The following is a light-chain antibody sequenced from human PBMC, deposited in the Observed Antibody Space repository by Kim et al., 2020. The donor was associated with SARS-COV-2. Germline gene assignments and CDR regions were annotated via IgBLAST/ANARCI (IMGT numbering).Light chain of an antibody. J-gene: IGKJ4*01. Sequence: DIQLTQSPSFLSASVGDRVTITCRASQGVSTYLAWYQQKPGKDPKLLIYAASTLQSGVPPRFSGSGSGTEFTLTISSLQPEDFSTYYCQQLNSYPLTFGGGTKVDIK. V-gene: IGKV1-9*01. CDR3: QQLNSYPLT. CDR1: QGVSTY. CDR2: AAS.